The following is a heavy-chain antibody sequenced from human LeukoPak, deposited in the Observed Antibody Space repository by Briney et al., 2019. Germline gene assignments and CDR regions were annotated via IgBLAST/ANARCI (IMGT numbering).Heavy chain of an antibody. J-gene: IGHJ4*02. D-gene: IGHD3-9*01. Sequence: SETLSLTCTVSGDSVSDPIYHWGWIRQPQGQGLQWIGNIYYTGSTYYNPSLRSRVTMSVDTSKNQFSRKMSSVTAADTAVYYCARLSKGRFFDYVFDFWGQGTLLTVSS. CDR3: ARLSKGRFFDYVFDF. CDR2: IYYTGST. V-gene: IGHV4-39*01. CDR1: GDSVSDPIYH.